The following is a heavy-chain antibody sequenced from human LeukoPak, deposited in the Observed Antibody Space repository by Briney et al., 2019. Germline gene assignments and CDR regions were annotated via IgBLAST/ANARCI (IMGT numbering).Heavy chain of an antibody. J-gene: IGHJ4*02. CDR1: GFTFSDAW. Sequence: GGSLRLACAASGFTFSDAWMSWVRQAPGKGLEWVGRIKSKTDGGTTDYAAPVEGRFTISRDDSKNTLYLQMNSLKTEDTAVYYCTTDALWFVELLALYFDYWGQGTLVTVSS. D-gene: IGHD3-10*01. CDR2: IKSKTDGGTT. CDR3: TTDALWFVELLALYFDY. V-gene: IGHV3-15*01.